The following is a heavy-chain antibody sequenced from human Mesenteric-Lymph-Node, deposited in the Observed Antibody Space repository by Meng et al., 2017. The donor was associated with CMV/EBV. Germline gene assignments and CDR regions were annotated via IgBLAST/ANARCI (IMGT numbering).Heavy chain of an antibody. Sequence: KASGGPFSSYAISWVRQAPGQGLEWMGRIIPILGIANYAQKFQGRVTITADKSTSTAYMELSSLRSEDTAVYYCASLVYYGSATDYWGQGTLVTVSS. CDR2: IIPILGIA. D-gene: IGHD3-10*01. CDR3: ASLVYYGSATDY. V-gene: IGHV1-69*04. J-gene: IGHJ4*02. CDR1: GGPFSSYA.